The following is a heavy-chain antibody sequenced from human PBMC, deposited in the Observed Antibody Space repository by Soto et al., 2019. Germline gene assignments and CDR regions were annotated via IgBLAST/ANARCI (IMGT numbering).Heavy chain of an antibody. CDR3: ARQPYCSSTSCYPFSNWFDP. V-gene: IGHV4-39*01. Sequence: QLQLQESGPGLVKPSETLSLTCTVSGGSISSSSYYWGWIRQPPGKGLEWIGSIYYSGSTYYNPSLKRRVTISVDTSKNQFSLKLSSVTAADKAVYYCARQPYCSSTSCYPFSNWFDPWGQGTLVTVSS. CDR1: GGSISSSSYY. D-gene: IGHD2-2*01. CDR2: IYYSGST. J-gene: IGHJ5*02.